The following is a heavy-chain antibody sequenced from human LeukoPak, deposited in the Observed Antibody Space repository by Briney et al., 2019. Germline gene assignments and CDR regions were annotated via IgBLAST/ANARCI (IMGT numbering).Heavy chain of an antibody. Sequence: KPSETLSLTCTVSGGSISSSSYYWGWIRQPPGKGLEWIGSIYYSGSTYYNPSLKSRITISVDTPKNQFSLKLSSVTAADTAVYYCARQVCRIAAPGEIDYWGQGTLVTVSS. CDR2: IYYSGST. J-gene: IGHJ4*02. CDR1: GGSISSSSYY. V-gene: IGHV4-39*01. D-gene: IGHD6-13*01. CDR3: ARQVCRIAAPGEIDY.